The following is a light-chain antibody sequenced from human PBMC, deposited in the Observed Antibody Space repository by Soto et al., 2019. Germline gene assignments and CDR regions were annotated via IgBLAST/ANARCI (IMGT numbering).Light chain of an antibody. Sequence: QSVLTQPASVSGSLGQSITISCTGTSSDVGSYNLVSWYQQHPGKAPKLMIYEGSKRPSGVSNRFSGSKSGNTASLTISGLQAEDEADYYCCSYAGSSNVVFGGGTKLTVL. CDR2: EGS. J-gene: IGLJ2*01. CDR3: CSYAGSSNVV. CDR1: SSDVGSYNL. V-gene: IGLV2-23*01.